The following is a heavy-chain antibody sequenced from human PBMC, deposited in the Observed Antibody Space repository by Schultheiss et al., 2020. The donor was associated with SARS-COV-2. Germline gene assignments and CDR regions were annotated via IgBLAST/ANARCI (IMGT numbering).Heavy chain of an antibody. Sequence: SVKVSCKVSGYTLTELSMHWVRQAPGKGLEWMGGIIPIFGTANYAQKFQGRVTITADESTSTAYMELSSLRSEDTAVYYCARGSGWGPQLRELDAFDIWGQGAMVTVS. CDR2: IIPIFGTA. D-gene: IGHD1-1*01. V-gene: IGHV1-69*13. CDR3: ARGSGWGPQLRELDAFDI. CDR1: GYTLTELS. J-gene: IGHJ3*02.